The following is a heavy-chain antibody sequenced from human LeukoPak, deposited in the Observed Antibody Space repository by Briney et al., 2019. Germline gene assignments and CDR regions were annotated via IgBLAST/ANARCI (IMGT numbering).Heavy chain of an antibody. D-gene: IGHD2-2*01. V-gene: IGHV4-30-4*08. Sequence: PSETLSLTCTVSGGSISSGDYYWSWIRQPPGKGLEWIGYIYYSGNTYYNPSLKSRVTISLDTSKNQFSLKLSSVTAADTAVYYCARVVGTGNIDYWGQGNLVTVSS. CDR3: ARVVGTGNIDY. CDR1: GGSISSGDYY. J-gene: IGHJ4*02. CDR2: IYYSGNT.